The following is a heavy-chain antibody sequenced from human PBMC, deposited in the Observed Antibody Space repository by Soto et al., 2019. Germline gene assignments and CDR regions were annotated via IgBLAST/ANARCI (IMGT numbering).Heavy chain of an antibody. V-gene: IGHV1-2*04. CDR2: INPNSGGT. CDR1: GYTFPGYY. Sequence: ASVKVSCKASGYTFPGYYMHWVRQAPGQGLEWMGWINPNSGGTNYAQKFQGWVTMTRDTSISTAYMELSRLRSDDTAVYYCASLVVGAQAHAFDIWGQGTMVTVSS. D-gene: IGHD2-15*01. CDR3: ASLVVGAQAHAFDI. J-gene: IGHJ3*02.